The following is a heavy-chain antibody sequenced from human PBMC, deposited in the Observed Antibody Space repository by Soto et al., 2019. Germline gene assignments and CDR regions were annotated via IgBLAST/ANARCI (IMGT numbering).Heavy chain of an antibody. Sequence: GGSLRLSCSASGFTFSSYAMHWVRQAPGKGLEYVSAISSNGGSTYYADSVKGRFTISRDNSKNTLYLQMSSLRAEDTAVYYCVKASSVAVSYYFDYWGRGTLVTVSS. CDR1: GFTFSSYA. CDR3: VKASSVAVSYYFDY. J-gene: IGHJ4*02. CDR2: ISSNGGST. V-gene: IGHV3-64D*06. D-gene: IGHD6-19*01.